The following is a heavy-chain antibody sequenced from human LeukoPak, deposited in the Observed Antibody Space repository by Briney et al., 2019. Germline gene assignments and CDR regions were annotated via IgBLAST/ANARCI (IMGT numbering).Heavy chain of an antibody. Sequence: GGSLRLSCAASGFTFSSYAMHWVRQAPGKGLEYVSAISSNGGSAYYANSVKGRFTISRDNSKNTLYLQMGSLRAEDMAVYYCARGITMTVVSVAFDIWGQGTMVTVSS. CDR1: GFTFSSYA. J-gene: IGHJ3*02. D-gene: IGHD3-22*01. CDR2: ISSNGGSA. V-gene: IGHV3-64*01. CDR3: ARGITMTVVSVAFDI.